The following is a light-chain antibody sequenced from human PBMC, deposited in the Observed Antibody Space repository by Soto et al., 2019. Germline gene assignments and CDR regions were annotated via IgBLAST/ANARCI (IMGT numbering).Light chain of an antibody. CDR1: QIISTS. J-gene: IGKJ5*01. CDR3: HQTYNTPIT. Sequence: DIQMTQSPSSLSASVGDRVTITCLASQIISTSLAWYQQQPGKAPKLLIYAASSLQSGVPSRFSGSGSGTHFTLTITSLQPEDSATYYCHQTYNTPITFGQGTRLEIK. V-gene: IGKV1-39*01. CDR2: AAS.